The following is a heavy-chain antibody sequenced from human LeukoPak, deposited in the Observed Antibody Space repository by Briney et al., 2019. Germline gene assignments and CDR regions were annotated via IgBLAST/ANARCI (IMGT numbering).Heavy chain of an antibody. CDR2: IKQDRREN. Sequence: PSETLRLSCAASGCTFSSCKRRWCLRAPPERRVEWASIKQDRRENYYVDSVKSRFTISRDNAKNSLYLQMNSLRAEDTAVYYCAREAEYSSAPGDYWGQGTLVTVSS. CDR1: GCTFSSCK. J-gene: IGHJ4*02. CDR3: AREAEYSSAPGDY. V-gene: IGHV3-7*01. D-gene: IGHD6-6*01.